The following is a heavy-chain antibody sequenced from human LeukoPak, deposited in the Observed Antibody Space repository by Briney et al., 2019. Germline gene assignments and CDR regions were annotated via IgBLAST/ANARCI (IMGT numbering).Heavy chain of an antibody. J-gene: IGHJ4*02. CDR3: AKGQLYSSGWYGFDY. D-gene: IGHD6-19*01. Sequence: PGGSLRLSCAASGFTFSSYGMHWVRQAPGKGLEWVAVISYDGSNKYYADSVKGRFTISRDNSKNTLYLQMNSLRAEDTAVYYCAKGQLYSSGWYGFDYWGQGTLVTVSS. V-gene: IGHV3-30*18. CDR1: GFTFSSYG. CDR2: ISYDGSNK.